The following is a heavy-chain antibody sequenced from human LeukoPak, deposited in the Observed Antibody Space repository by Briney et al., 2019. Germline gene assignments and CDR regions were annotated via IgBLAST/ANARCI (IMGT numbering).Heavy chain of an antibody. V-gene: IGHV1-46*01. CDR1: GYTFTSYY. D-gene: IGHD3-22*01. J-gene: IGHJ4*02. CDR3: ATQPYYDSSGYYFDY. Sequence: ASVTVSCKASGYTFTSYYMHWVRQAPGQGPEWMGIINPSGGSTSYAQKFQGRVTMTRDTSTSTVYMELSSLRSEDTAVYYCATQPYYDSSGYYFDYWGQGTLVTVSS. CDR2: INPSGGST.